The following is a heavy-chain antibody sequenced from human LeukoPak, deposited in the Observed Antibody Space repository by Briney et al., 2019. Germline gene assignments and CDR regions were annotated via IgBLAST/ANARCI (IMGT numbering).Heavy chain of an antibody. CDR2: ISSSSSTI. CDR3: ARMTTVTYGGY. V-gene: IGHV3-48*04. J-gene: IGHJ4*02. Sequence: GGSLRLSCAASGFTFSSYSMNWVRQAPGKGLEWVSYISSSSSTIYYADSVKGRFTISRDNAKNSLYLQMNSLRAEDTAVYYCARMTTVTYGGYWGQGTLVTVSS. CDR1: GFTFSSYS. D-gene: IGHD4-17*01.